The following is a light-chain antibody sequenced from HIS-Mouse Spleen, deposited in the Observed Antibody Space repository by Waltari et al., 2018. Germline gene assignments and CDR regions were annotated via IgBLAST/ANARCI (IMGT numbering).Light chain of an antibody. J-gene: IGLJ2*01. CDR2: QAS. CDR3: QAWDSSTVV. V-gene: IGLV3-1*01. Sequence: SYELTQPSSVSVSPGQTARITCSGDVLAKKYARWFQQKPGQSPVLVIYQASKRPSGLTERFSGSNSGNTATLTISGTQAMDEADYYCQAWDSSTVVFGGGTKLTVL. CDR1: VLAKKY.